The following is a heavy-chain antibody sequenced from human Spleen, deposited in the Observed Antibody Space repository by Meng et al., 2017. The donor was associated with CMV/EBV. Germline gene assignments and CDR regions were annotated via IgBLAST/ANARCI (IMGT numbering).Heavy chain of an antibody. CDR3: ARDNDEYCGGDCIFFES. CDR1: GFIASGYS. CDR2: IDVTGTWA. V-gene: IGHV3-21*04. D-gene: IGHD2-21*02. Sequence: GESLKISCAASGFIASGYSFNWFRQTPGRGLEWVSSIDVTGTWASYADSVKGRFTISRDNAKNSLYLQMSSLRAEDTAIYYCARDNDEYCGGDCIFFESWGQGMLVTVSS. J-gene: IGHJ4*02.